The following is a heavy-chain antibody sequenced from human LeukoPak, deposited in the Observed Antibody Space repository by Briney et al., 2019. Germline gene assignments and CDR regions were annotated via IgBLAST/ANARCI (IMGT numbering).Heavy chain of an antibody. V-gene: IGHV4-4*07. CDR1: GGSISSYY. CDR2: IYTSGST. Sequence: PSETLSLTCTVSGGSISSYYWSWIRQPAGKGLEWIGRIYTSGSTNYNPSLKSRVTMSVDTSKNQFSLKLSSVTAADTAVYYCARVPDYGGNARLDAFDIWGQGTMVTVSS. D-gene: IGHD4-23*01. CDR3: ARVPDYGGNARLDAFDI. J-gene: IGHJ3*02.